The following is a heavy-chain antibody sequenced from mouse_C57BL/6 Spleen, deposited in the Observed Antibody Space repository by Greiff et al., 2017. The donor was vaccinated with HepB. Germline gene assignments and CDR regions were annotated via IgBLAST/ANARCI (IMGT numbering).Heavy chain of an antibody. V-gene: IGHV1-52*01. CDR2: IDPSDSET. D-gene: IGHD2-2*01. Sequence: QVQLKEPGAELVRPGSSVKLSCKASGYTFTSYWMHWVKQRPIQGLEWIGNIDPSDSETHYNQKFKDKATLTVDKSSSTAYMQLSSLTSEDSAVYYCARMVTTGSYFDYWGQGTTLTVSS. CDR1: GYTFTSYW. CDR3: ARMVTTGSYFDY. J-gene: IGHJ2*01.